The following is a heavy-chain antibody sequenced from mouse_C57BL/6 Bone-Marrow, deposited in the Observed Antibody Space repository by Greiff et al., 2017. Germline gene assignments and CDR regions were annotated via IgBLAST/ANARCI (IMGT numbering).Heavy chain of an antibody. CDR2: IDPNSGGT. CDR1: GYTFTSYW. V-gene: IGHV1-72*01. D-gene: IGHD3-2*02. J-gene: IGHJ2*01. Sequence: QVQLQQPGAELVKPGASVKLSCKASGYTFTSYWMHWVKQRPGRGLEWIGRIDPNSGGTKYNEKFKSKATLTVDKPSSTAYMPLSSLTSEDSAVYYCARVGGDSSGFYYFDYWGQGTTLTVSS. CDR3: ARVGGDSSGFYYFDY.